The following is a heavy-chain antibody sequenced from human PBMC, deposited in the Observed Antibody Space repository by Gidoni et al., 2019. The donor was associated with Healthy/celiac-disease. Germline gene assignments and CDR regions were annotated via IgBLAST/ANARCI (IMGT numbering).Heavy chain of an antibody. J-gene: IGHJ4*02. CDR3: ARHKITFGGVIVSYHFDY. V-gene: IGHV3-48*02. D-gene: IGHD3-16*02. Sequence: EVQLVESGGGLVQPGGSLRLSCAASGFTFSSYSMNWVRQAPGKGLEVVSYISSSSSTIYYADSVKGRFTISRDNAKNSLYLQMNSLRDEDTAVYYCARHKITFGGVIVSYHFDYWGQGTLVTVSS. CDR1: GFTFSSYS. CDR2: ISSSSSTI.